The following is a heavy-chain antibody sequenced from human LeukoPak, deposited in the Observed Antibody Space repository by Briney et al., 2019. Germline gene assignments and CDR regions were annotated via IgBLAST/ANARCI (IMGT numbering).Heavy chain of an antibody. V-gene: IGHV3-30*03. Sequence: GGSLRLSCAASGFTFSSYGMNWVRQAPGKGLEGVAVISYDGSNKYYADSVKGRFTISRDNSKNTLYLQMNSLRAEDTAVYYCATSSWWYYFDYWGQGTLVTVSS. CDR3: ATSSWWYYFDY. CDR2: ISYDGSNK. D-gene: IGHD6-13*01. CDR1: GFTFSSYG. J-gene: IGHJ4*02.